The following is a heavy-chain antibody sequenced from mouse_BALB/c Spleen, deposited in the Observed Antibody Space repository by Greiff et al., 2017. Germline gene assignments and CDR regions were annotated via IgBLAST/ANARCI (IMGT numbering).Heavy chain of an antibody. CDR2: ISTYYGDA. D-gene: IGHD2-2*01. V-gene: IGHV1S137*01. Sequence: QVQLQQSGAELVRPGVSVKISCKGSGYTFTDYAMHWVKQSHAKSLEWIGVISTYYGDASYNQKFKGKATMTVDKSSSTAYMELARLTSEDSAIYYCAREGGYDGGAWFAYWGQGTLVTVSA. J-gene: IGHJ3*01. CDR1: GYTFTDYA. CDR3: AREGGYDGGAWFAY.